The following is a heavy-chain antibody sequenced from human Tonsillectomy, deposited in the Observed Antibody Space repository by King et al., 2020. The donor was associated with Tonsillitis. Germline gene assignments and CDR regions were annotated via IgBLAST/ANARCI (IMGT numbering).Heavy chain of an antibody. CDR3: AKGGPHCSSTRCYFDY. Sequence: VQLVESGGGLVQPGGSLRLSCAASGFTFSSYAMSWVRQAPGKGLEWVSAISGSGGSTYYADSVKGRFTISRDNSKNTLYLQMNSLRAEDTAVDYCAKGGPHCSSTRCYFDYWGQGTLVTVSS. CDR1: GFTFSSYA. CDR2: ISGSGGST. V-gene: IGHV3-23*04. D-gene: IGHD2-2*01. J-gene: IGHJ4*02.